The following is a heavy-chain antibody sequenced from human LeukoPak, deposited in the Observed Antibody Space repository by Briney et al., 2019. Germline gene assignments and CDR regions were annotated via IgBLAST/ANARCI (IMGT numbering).Heavy chain of an antibody. D-gene: IGHD3-10*01. CDR3: ARPRPRFGVDY. CDR1: GFTFSSNY. CDR2: IYSGGDT. J-gene: IGHJ4*02. Sequence: GGSLRLSCAASGFTFSSNYMSWVRQAPGKGLEWVSVIYSGGDTYYSDSVMGRFTISSDNYTQTLYLLLISRMTADTAVYYCARPRPRFGVDYWGQGTVVTVSS. V-gene: IGHV3-66*02.